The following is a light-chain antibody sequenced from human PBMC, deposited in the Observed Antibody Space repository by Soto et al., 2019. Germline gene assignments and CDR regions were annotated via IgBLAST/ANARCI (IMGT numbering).Light chain of an antibody. CDR3: SSYTSSTTVV. CDR2: EVT. V-gene: IGLV2-14*01. J-gene: IGLJ2*01. CDR1: SNDIGGYNY. Sequence: QSALTQPASVSGSPGQSITISCSGTSNDIGGYNYVSWYQHHPGKAPKLMIFEVTNRPSGVSNRVSGSKSGNTASLTISGLQTEDEADYYCSSYTSSTTVVFGGRTKVTVL.